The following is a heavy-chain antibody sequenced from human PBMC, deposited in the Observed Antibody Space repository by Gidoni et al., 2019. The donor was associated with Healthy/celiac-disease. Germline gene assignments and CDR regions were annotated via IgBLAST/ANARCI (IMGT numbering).Heavy chain of an antibody. Sequence: EVQLVESGGGVVRPGGSLRLSCAASGFPFDDYGMGWVRQAPGKGLEWVSVINWNGGSTGYADSVKGRFTISRDNAKNSLYLQMNSLRAEDTALYYCARPPQLVREYYFDYWGQGTLVTVSS. CDR1: GFPFDDYG. V-gene: IGHV3-20*04. D-gene: IGHD3-10*01. CDR3: ARPPQLVREYYFDY. J-gene: IGHJ4*02. CDR2: INWNGGST.